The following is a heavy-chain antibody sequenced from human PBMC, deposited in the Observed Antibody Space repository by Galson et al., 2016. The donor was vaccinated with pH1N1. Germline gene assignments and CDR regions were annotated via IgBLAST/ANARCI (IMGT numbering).Heavy chain of an antibody. V-gene: IGHV3-7*01. Sequence: SLRLSCAASGIIFSDYWMSWVRQAPGKGLEWVAKINQDGSRKYYVDSMKGRCTISRDNAENSLSLQMNSLRVEDTALYYCATEDYYTSLYWGQGILVTVSS. D-gene: IGHD1-26*01. CDR3: ATEDYYTSLY. J-gene: IGHJ4*02. CDR1: GIIFSDYW. CDR2: INQDGSRK.